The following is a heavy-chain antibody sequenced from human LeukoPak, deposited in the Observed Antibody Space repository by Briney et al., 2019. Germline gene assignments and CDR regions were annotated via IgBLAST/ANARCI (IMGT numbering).Heavy chain of an antibody. CDR3: AKEGLLQRADSSGYYYAENYYFDY. Sequence: GGSLRLSCAASGFTFSSYAMHWVRQAPGKGLEWVSAISGSGGSTYYADSVKGRFTISRDNSKNTLYVQTNSLRAEDTAVYYCAKEGLLQRADSSGYYYAENYYFDYWGQGTLVTVSS. D-gene: IGHD3-22*01. CDR1: GFTFSSYA. V-gene: IGHV3-23*01. CDR2: ISGSGGST. J-gene: IGHJ4*02.